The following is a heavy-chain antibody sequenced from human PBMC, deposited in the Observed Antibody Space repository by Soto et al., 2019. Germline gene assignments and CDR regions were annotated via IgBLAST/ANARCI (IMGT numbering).Heavy chain of an antibody. J-gene: IGHJ5*02. V-gene: IGHV3-53*02. CDR3: ARSVKVAYCGGDCYSGWFDP. CDR2: IYSGGST. Sequence: EVQLVETGGGLIQPGGSLRLSCAASGFTVSSNYMSWVRQAPGKGLEWVSVIYSGGSTYYADSVKGRFTISRDNSKNTLYLQMNSLRAEDTAVYYCARSVKVAYCGGDCYSGWFDPWGQGTLVTVSS. CDR1: GFTVSSNY. D-gene: IGHD2-21*02.